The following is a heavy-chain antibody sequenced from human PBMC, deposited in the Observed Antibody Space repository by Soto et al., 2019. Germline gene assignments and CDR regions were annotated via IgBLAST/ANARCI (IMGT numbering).Heavy chain of an antibody. D-gene: IGHD4-17*01. CDR2: IYYSGST. J-gene: IGHJ2*01. V-gene: IGHV4-30-4*01. CDR1: GGSISSGDYY. Sequence: QVQLQESGPGLVKPSQTLSLTCTVSGGSISSGDYYWSWIRQPPGKGLEWIGYIYYSGSTYYNPSLKSRVTKSVDTSKNHFSLKLSSVTAAATAVYYCARLHVMPTVTMAPWYFDLWGRGTLVTVSS. CDR3: ARLHVMPTVTMAPWYFDL.